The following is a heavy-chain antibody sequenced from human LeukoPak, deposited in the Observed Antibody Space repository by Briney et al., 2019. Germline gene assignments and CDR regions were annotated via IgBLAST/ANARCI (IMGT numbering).Heavy chain of an antibody. CDR2: IYYSKNT. CDR3: VSPRGFSYGYFDY. CDR1: GGSISSSSAY. D-gene: IGHD5-18*01. J-gene: IGHJ4*02. V-gene: IGHV4-39*01. Sequence: SETLSLTCTVSGGSISSSSAYWGWIRQPPGKGLEWIGSIYYSKNTYYNPSLKSRVTISADTTKNQFSLTLGSVSATDTAVYYCVSPRGFSYGYFDYWGQGTLVTVSS.